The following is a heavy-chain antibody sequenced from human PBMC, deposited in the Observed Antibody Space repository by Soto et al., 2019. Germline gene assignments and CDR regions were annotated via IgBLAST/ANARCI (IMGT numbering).Heavy chain of an antibody. V-gene: IGHV3-73*02. CDR1: GFTFSGSA. Sequence: EVQLVESGGGLVQPGGSLKLSCAASGFTFSGSAMHWVRQASGKGLEWVGRIRSKANSYATAYAASVKGRFTISRDDSKNTAYLQMNSLKTEDTAVYYCTSRIAARPSGNDYWGQGTLVTVSS. CDR2: IRSKANSYAT. D-gene: IGHD6-6*01. CDR3: TSRIAARPSGNDY. J-gene: IGHJ4*02.